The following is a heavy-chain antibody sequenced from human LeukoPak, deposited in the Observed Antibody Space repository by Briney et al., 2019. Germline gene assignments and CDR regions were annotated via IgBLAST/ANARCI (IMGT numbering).Heavy chain of an antibody. V-gene: IGHV4-34*01. J-gene: IGHJ6*02. CDR3: AYFDYGDYVGYGMDV. CDR1: GVSFSGYY. Sequence: SETLSLTCAVYGVSFSGYYWSWIRQPPGKGLEWIGEINHSGSTNYNPSLKSRVTISVDTSKNQFSLKLSSVTAADTAVYYCAYFDYGDYVGYGMDVWGQGTTVTVSS. CDR2: INHSGST. D-gene: IGHD4-17*01.